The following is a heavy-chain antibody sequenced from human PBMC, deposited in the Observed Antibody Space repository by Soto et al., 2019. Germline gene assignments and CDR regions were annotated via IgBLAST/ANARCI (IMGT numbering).Heavy chain of an antibody. Sequence: GGSLRLSCAASGFTFSSYGMHWVRQAPGKGLEWVAVIWYDGSNKYYADSVKGRFTISRDNSKNTRYLQMNSLRAEDTAVYYCATPLKSGYSYGYYYYYGMDVWGQGTTVTVSS. J-gene: IGHJ6*02. CDR1: GFTFSSYG. V-gene: IGHV3-33*01. D-gene: IGHD5-18*01. CDR3: ATPLKSGYSYGYYYYYGMDV. CDR2: IWYDGSNK.